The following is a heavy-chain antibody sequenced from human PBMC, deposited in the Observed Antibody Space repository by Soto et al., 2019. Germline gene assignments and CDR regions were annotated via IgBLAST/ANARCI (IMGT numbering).Heavy chain of an antibody. CDR1: GGSISSGGYY. D-gene: IGHD6-19*01. Sequence: QVQLQESGPGLVKPSQTLSLTCTVSGGSISSGGYYWSWIRQHPGKGLEWIGYIYYSGSTYYNPSLKSRVTISVDTSKNQFSLKLSSVTAAETAVYYCARTGIAVAGGGGWFDPWGQGTLVTVSS. CDR3: ARTGIAVAGGGGWFDP. CDR2: IYYSGST. J-gene: IGHJ5*02. V-gene: IGHV4-31*03.